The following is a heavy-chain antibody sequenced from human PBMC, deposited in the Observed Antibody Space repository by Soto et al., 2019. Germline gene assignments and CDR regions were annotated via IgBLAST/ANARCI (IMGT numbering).Heavy chain of an antibody. D-gene: IGHD3-3*01. J-gene: IGHJ4*02. CDR1: GDTFSNYA. CDR3: VRQYFDFWTDYPDFDY. Sequence: ASVRVSCKASGDTFSNYAISWVRQAPGQGLEWLGLISPNSGRASYSEKFQGRVTMSTDTPTTTAYLELRSLRSDDTAVYYCVRQYFDFWTDYPDFDYWGQGTLVTVSS. V-gene: IGHV1-18*01. CDR2: ISPNSGRA.